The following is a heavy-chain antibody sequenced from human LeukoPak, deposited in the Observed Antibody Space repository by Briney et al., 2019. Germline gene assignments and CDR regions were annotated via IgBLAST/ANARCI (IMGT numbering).Heavy chain of an antibody. D-gene: IGHD4-23*01. J-gene: IGHJ5*02. CDR2: ISSSGSTI. V-gene: IGHV3-48*03. CDR3: ATFSYAGNAGGSVGP. CDR1: GFTFSSYE. Sequence: PGGSLRLSCAASGFTFSSYEMNWVRQAPGKGLEWVSYISSSGSTIYYADSVKGRFTISRDNAKNSLYLQMNSLRAEDTALYYCATFSYAGNAGGSVGPWGQGTLVTVSS.